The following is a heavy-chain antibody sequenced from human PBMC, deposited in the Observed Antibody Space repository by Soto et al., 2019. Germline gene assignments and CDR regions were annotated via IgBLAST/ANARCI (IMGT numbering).Heavy chain of an antibody. CDR1: GGSFSGYY. D-gene: IGHD2-2*02. Sequence: QVQLQQWGAGLLKPSETLSLTCAVYGGSFSGYYWSWIRQPPGKGLEWIGEINHSGSTNYNPSLKNRITISVDTSKNQFPLKLSTVPAADTAVYYCARGGVVVPAAIRTTCDYWGQGTLVTVSS. J-gene: IGHJ4*02. V-gene: IGHV4-34*01. CDR3: ARGGVVVPAAIRTTCDY. CDR2: INHSGST.